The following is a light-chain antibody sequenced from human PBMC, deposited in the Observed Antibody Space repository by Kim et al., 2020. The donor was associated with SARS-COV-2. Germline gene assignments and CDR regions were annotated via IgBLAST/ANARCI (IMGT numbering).Light chain of an antibody. V-gene: IGKV3-11*01. CDR1: QSVSRY. CDR3: QQRSNWPPRLT. J-gene: IGKJ4*01. CDR2: DVS. Sequence: EIVLTQSPATLSLSPGERATLSCRASQSVSRYLAWYQQKAGQAPRLLIYDVSTRAADIPARFNGSGSGTDFTLTISSLQPEDFAVYYCQQRSNWPPRLTFGGGTKVDIK.